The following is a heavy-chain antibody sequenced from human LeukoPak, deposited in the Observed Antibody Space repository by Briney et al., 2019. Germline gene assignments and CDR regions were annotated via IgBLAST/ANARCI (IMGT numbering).Heavy chain of an antibody. CDR1: GFTFSNYG. V-gene: IGHV3-30*03. CDR2: ISYDGSLK. Sequence: GGSLRLSCVGSGFTFSNYGIHWVRQAPGKGLEWVTAISYDGSLKYYADSVRGRFTISRDNSKNTLYQQMNSLRTDDTAVYYCARVSLERQLWLPFDYWGQGTLVTVSS. J-gene: IGHJ4*02. CDR3: ARVSLERQLWLPFDY. D-gene: IGHD5-18*01.